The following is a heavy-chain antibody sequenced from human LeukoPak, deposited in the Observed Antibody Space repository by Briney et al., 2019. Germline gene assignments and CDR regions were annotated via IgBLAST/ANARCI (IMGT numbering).Heavy chain of an antibody. CDR2: ISYDGSNK. J-gene: IGHJ6*02. V-gene: IGHV3-30*18. D-gene: IGHD3-3*01. Sequence: GGSLRLSCAASGFTFSSYGMHWVRQAPGKGLEWVAVISYDGSNKYYADSVQGRFTISRDNSKNTLYLQMNSLRAEDTAVYYCAKGPPYDFYGSDVWGQGTTVTVSS. CDR1: GFTFSSYG. CDR3: AKGPPYDFYGSDV.